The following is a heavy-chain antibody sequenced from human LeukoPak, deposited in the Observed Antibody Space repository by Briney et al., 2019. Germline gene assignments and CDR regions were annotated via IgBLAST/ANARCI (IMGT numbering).Heavy chain of an antibody. CDR2: ISAYNGNT. CDR1: GGTFSSYA. Sequence: ASVKVSCKASGGTFSSYAISWVRQAPGQGLEWMGWISAYNGNTNYAQKLQGRVTMTTDTSTSTAYIELRSLRSDDTAVYYCARDLSGSYDYWGQGTLVTVSS. V-gene: IGHV1-18*01. D-gene: IGHD3-10*01. CDR3: ARDLSGSYDY. J-gene: IGHJ4*02.